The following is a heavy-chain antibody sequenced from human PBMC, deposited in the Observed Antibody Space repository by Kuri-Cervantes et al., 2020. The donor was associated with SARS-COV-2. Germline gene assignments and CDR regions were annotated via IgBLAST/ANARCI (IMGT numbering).Heavy chain of an antibody. CDR3: ARDRGYGGLRYYFDY. CDR1: GFTFSSYG. Sequence: LSLTCAASGFTFSSYGMHWVRQAPGKGLEWVAVIWYDGSSKYYADSVKGRFTISRDNSKNTLYLQMNSLRAEDTAVYYCARDRGYGGLRYYFDYWGQGTLVTVSS. CDR2: IWYDGSSK. V-gene: IGHV3-33*08. D-gene: IGHD5-12*01. J-gene: IGHJ4*02.